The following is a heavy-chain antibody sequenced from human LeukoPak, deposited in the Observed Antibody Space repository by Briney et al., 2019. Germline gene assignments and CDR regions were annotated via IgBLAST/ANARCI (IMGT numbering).Heavy chain of an antibody. CDR2: INPSSGGT. CDR3: ARDSVAVAGTIDY. J-gene: IGHJ4*02. Sequence: ASVKVSCKASGYTFTGYYMHWVRQAPGQGLERMGWINPSSGGTNYAQKFQGRVTMTRDTSISTAYMELSRLRSDDTAVYYCARDSVAVAGTIDYWGQGTLVTVSS. D-gene: IGHD6-19*01. V-gene: IGHV1-2*02. CDR1: GYTFTGYY.